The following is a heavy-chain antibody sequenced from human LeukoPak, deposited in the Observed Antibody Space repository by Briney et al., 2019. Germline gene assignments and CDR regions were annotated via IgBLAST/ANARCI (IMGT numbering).Heavy chain of an antibody. J-gene: IGHJ6*02. CDR3: ARAVVVASCSTSCGAYYYGMDV. D-gene: IGHD2-2*01. Sequence: SETLSLTCTVSGGSISTTNYYWGWIRQPPGKGLEWVGSLYYSGSTYYNPSLKSRATISVDTSKNQFSLKLSSVTAADTAVYYCARAVVVASCSTSCGAYYYGMDVWGQGTTVTVSS. V-gene: IGHV4-39*07. CDR1: GGSISTTNYY. CDR2: LYYSGST.